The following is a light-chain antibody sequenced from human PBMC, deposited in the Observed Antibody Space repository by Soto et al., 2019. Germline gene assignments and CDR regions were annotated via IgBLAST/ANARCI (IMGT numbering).Light chain of an antibody. CDR3: SSYTSSSTPS. Sequence: QSALTQPASGSGSAGQSINIFCTGTRSDVGGYNYVSWYQQHPGKAPQLMIYDVSNGPSGVSNRFSGSKSGNTASLTISGLQAEDEDDYYCSSYTSSSTPSFGGGTKVTVL. CDR2: DVS. V-gene: IGLV2-14*01. CDR1: RSDVGGYNY. J-gene: IGLJ2*01.